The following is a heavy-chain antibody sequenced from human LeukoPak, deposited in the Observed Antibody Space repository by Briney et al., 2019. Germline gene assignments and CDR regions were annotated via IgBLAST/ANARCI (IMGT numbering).Heavy chain of an antibody. Sequence: PSETLSLTCTVSGGSISSGDYYWSWIRQPPGQGLEWIGYIYYSGSTYYNPSLKSRVTISVDTSKNQFSLKLSSVTAADTAVYYCARVPPSGKRWLSYDYWGQGTLVTVSS. V-gene: IGHV4-30-4*01. CDR1: GGSISSGDYY. CDR2: IYYSGST. D-gene: IGHD6-19*01. CDR3: ARVPPSGKRWLSYDY. J-gene: IGHJ4*02.